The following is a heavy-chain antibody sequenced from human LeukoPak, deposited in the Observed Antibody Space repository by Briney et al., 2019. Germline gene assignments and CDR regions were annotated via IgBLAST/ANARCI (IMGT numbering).Heavy chain of an antibody. Sequence: ASVKVSCKASGYTFTGYYMHWVRQAPGQGLEWMGWINPNSGGTNYAQKFQGWVTMTRDTSISTAYMELSRLRSDDTAVYYCATSITRDVYYYYYGMDVWGQGTTVTVSS. CDR3: ATSITRDVYYYYYGMDV. CDR1: GYTFTGYY. D-gene: IGHD2-21*01. V-gene: IGHV1-2*04. CDR2: INPNSGGT. J-gene: IGHJ6*02.